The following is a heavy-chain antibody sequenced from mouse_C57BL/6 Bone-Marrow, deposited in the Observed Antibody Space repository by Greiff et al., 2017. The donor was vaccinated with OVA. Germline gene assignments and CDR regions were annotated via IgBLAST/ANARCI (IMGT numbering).Heavy chain of an antibody. D-gene: IGHD1-1*01. J-gene: IGHJ2*01. CDR2: ISSGGSYT. CDR1: GFTFSSYG. V-gene: IGHV5-6*01. Sequence: EVNVVESGGDLVKPGGSLKLSCAASGFTFSSYGMSWVRQTPDKRLEWVATISSGGSYTYYPDSVKGRFTISRDNAKNTLYLQMSSLKSEDTAMYYCARPSYYYGSSPFDYWGQGTTLTVSS. CDR3: ARPSYYYGSSPFDY.